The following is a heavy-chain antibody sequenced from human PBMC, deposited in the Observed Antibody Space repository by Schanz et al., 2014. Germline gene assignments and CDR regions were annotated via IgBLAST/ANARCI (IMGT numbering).Heavy chain of an antibody. D-gene: IGHD3-9*01. CDR2: INGYNGHT. V-gene: IGHV1-18*01. CDR1: GYTFSSYG. Sequence: QVQLVQSGAEVKKPGASVKVSCKASGYTFSSYGITWVRQAPGQGLEWMGWINGYNGHTLYAQKFQGRVTMTTDTATNTSYMELTSLRVDDTAGYDCARVQDDMLTGSEYYYGMDVWGQGTTVTVSS. CDR3: ARVQDDMLTGSEYYYGMDV. J-gene: IGHJ6*02.